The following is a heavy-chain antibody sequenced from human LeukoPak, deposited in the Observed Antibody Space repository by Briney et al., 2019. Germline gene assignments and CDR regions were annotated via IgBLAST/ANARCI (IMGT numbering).Heavy chain of an antibody. D-gene: IGHD2-8*02. CDR2: ISYDGSNK. J-gene: IGHJ4*02. Sequence: QPGRSLRLSCAASGFTFSSYGMHWVRQAPGKGLEWVAVISYDGSNKYYADSVKGRFTISRDNSKNTLYLQMNSLRAEDTAVYYCAKDRPGLDYWGQGALVTVSS. CDR3: AKDRPGLDY. CDR1: GFTFSSYG. V-gene: IGHV3-30*18.